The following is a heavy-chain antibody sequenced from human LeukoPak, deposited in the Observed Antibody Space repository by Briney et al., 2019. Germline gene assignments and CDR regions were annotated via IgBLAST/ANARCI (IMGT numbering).Heavy chain of an antibody. D-gene: IGHD6-13*01. J-gene: IGHJ6*03. CDR2: INHSGST. CDR1: GGSFSGYY. CDR3: ARGRVSSSTWYSTYYYYFYMDV. V-gene: IGHV4-34*01. Sequence: PSETLSLTCAVYGGSFSGYYWSWIRQPPGKGLEGIGEINHSGSTNYNPSLKSRVNISVDTSKNQFTLKLSPVTAADTAVYFCARGRVSSSTWYSTYYYYFYMDVWGKGTTVTVSS.